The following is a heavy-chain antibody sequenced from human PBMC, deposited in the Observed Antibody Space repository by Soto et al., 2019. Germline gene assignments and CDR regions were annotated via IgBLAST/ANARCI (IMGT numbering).Heavy chain of an antibody. D-gene: IGHD1-7*01. V-gene: IGHV1-69*13. CDR3: ARVTGTTRYYYYYGMDV. J-gene: IGHJ6*02. CDR2: IIPIFGTA. Sequence: ASVKVSCKASGGTFSSYAISWVRQAPGQGLEWMGGIIPIFGTANYAQKFQGRVTITADESTSTAYMELSSLRSEDTAVYYCARVTGTTRYYYYYGMDVWGQGTTVTVSS. CDR1: GGTFSSYA.